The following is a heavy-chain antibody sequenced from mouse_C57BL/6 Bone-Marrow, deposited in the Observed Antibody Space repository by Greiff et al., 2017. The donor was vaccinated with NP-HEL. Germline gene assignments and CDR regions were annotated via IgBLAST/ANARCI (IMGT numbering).Heavy chain of an antibody. J-gene: IGHJ2*01. Sequence: EVKVVESGGGLVQPGGSLSLSCAASGFTFTDYYMSWVRQPPGKALEWLGFIRNKANGYTTEYSASVKGRFTISRDNSQSILYLQMNALRAEDSATYYCARSTGGDFDYWGQGTTLTVSS. V-gene: IGHV7-3*01. CDR1: GFTFTDYY. D-gene: IGHD4-1*02. CDR2: IRNKANGYTT. CDR3: ARSTGGDFDY.